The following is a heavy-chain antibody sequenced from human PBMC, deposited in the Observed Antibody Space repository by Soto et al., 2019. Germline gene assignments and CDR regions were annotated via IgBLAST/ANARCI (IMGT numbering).Heavy chain of an antibody. CDR3: ARDQLAGNWFDP. CDR1: GGSISSGCYS. Sequence: SETLSLTCAVSGGSISSGCYSRNWIRQPPGKGLEWIGYIYHSGSTLYNPSLKSRVTISVDKSKTQFSLKLTSVTAADTAVYYCARDQLAGNWFDPWGQGTLVTVS. J-gene: IGHJ5*02. V-gene: IGHV4-30-2*01. CDR2: IYHSGST. D-gene: IGHD1-1*01.